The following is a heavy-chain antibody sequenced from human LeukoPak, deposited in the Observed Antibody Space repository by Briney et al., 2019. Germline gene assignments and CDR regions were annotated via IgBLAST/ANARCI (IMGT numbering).Heavy chain of an antibody. CDR2: ISSSGTYI. Sequence: PGGSLRLSCAASGFNFSSYSMNWVRQAPGKGLEWVSFISSSGTYIYYADSMKGRFTISRDNAKNSLYLQMNSLRAEDTALYYCARNGGNSDFDYWGQGTLVTVSS. V-gene: IGHV3-21*01. CDR3: ARNGGNSDFDY. D-gene: IGHD4-23*01. CDR1: GFNFSSYS. J-gene: IGHJ4*02.